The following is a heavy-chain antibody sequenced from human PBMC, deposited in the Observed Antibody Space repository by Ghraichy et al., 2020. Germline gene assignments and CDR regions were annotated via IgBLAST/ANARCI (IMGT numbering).Heavy chain of an antibody. CDR1: GFTFSSYS. CDR3: ARDHEREPRQGEFFDY. J-gene: IGHJ4*02. Sequence: GGSRRLSCAASGFTFSSYSMNWVRQAPGKGLEWVSSISSSSSYIYYADSVKGRFTISRDNAKNSLYLQMNSLRAEDTAVYYCARDHEREPRQGEFFDYWGQGTLVTVSS. D-gene: IGHD1-26*01. V-gene: IGHV3-21*01. CDR2: ISSSSSYI.